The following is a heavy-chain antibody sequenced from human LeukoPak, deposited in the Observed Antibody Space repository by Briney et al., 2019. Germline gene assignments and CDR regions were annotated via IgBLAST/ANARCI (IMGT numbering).Heavy chain of an antibody. V-gene: IGHV3-30*02. CDR1: GFTFSSYG. CDR2: IRYDGSNK. J-gene: IGHJ3*02. D-gene: IGHD3-10*01. Sequence: PGGSLRLSCAASGFTFSSYGMHWVRQAPGKGLEWVTFIRYDGSNKYYADSVKGRFTISRDNSKNTLYLQMNSLRAEDTAVYCCARDITMVRGVINMGDAFDIWGQGTMVTVSS. CDR3: ARDITMVRGVINMGDAFDI.